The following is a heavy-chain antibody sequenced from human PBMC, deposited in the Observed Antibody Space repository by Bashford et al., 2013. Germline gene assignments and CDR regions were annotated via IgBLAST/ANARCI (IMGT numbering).Heavy chain of an antibody. V-gene: IGHV1-2*02. J-gene: IGHJ4*02. CDR2: INPNSGGT. CDR3: ARVVRGGRYFDY. D-gene: IGHD3-10*01. Sequence: WVRQAPGQGLEWMGWINPNSGGTNYAQKFQGRVTMTRDTSISTAYMELSRLRSDDTAVYYCARVVRGGRYFDYWGQGTLVTVSS.